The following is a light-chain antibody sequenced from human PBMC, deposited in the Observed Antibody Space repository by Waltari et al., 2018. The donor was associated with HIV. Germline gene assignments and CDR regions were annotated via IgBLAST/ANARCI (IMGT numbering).Light chain of an antibody. V-gene: IGKV3-20*01. J-gene: IGKJ4*01. CDR2: GAS. Sequence: GLTQSPATLSLSSGERATLSCRASESVSSTYLAWYQQKPGQAPRLLIYGASSRATGISERFSGSGSGTDFTLTISRLEPEDSALYYCQHYETFGGGARVEIK. CDR3: QHYET. CDR1: ESVSSTY.